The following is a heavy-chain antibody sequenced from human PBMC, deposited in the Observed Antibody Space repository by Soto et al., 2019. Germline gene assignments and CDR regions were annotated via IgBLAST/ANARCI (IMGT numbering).Heavy chain of an antibody. Sequence: PSETLSLTCTVSGGSISSYYWSWIRQPPGKGLEWIGYIYYSGSANYNPSLKSRVTISVDTSKNQFSLKLSSVTAADTAVYYCARHLERPSFLDYWGQGTLVTVSS. D-gene: IGHD1-1*01. J-gene: IGHJ4*02. CDR3: ARHLERPSFLDY. CDR2: IYYSGSA. CDR1: GGSISSYY. V-gene: IGHV4-59*08.